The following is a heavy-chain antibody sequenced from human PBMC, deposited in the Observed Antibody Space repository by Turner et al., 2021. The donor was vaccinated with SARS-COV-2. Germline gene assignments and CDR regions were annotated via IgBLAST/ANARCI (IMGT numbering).Heavy chain of an antibody. J-gene: IGHJ4*02. CDR2: IYYSGNN. CDR1: GDSISSSSFY. D-gene: IGHD1-26*01. Sequence: QLQLLESGPGLVKPSETLYLTCTVSGDSISSSSFYWGWVRQSPGKGLEWIGNIYYSGNNYYNPSLKSRVTISADTYKKQFSLRLTSVTAAETAVYYCVRTPSGSYPHFNYWGQGTLVTVSS. V-gene: IGHV4-39*01. CDR3: VRTPSGSYPHFNY.